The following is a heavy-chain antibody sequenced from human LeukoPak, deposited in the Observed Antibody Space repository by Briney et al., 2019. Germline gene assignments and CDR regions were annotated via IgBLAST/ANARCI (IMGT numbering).Heavy chain of an antibody. D-gene: IGHD6-19*01. CDR2: ISYDGSNK. V-gene: IGHV3-30*07. J-gene: IGHJ4*02. CDR1: GFTFSSYA. Sequence: PGRSLRLSCAASGFTFSSYAMHWVRQAPGKGLEWVAVISYDGSNKYYADSVKGRFTISRDNAKNSLYLQMNSLRTEDSALYSCARGAVAGTPPVDYWGPGTLVTVSS. CDR3: ARGAVAGTPPVDY.